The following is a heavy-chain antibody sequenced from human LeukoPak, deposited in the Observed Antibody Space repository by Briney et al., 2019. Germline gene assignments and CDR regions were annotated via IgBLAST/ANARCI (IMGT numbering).Heavy chain of an antibody. CDR3: ARGPWGSWNWFDP. J-gene: IGHJ5*02. Sequence: SETLSLTCAVSGGSISSSNWWSWVRQPPGKGLKWIGEIYHSGSTNYNPSLKSRVTISVDTSRNQFSLKLSSVTAADTAVYYCARGPWGSWNWFDPWGQGTLVTVSS. D-gene: IGHD7-27*01. CDR1: GGSISSSNW. CDR2: IYHSGST. V-gene: IGHV4-4*02.